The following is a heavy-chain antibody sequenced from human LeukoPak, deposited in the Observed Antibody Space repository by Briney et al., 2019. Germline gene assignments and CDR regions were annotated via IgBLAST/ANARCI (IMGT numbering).Heavy chain of an antibody. CDR2: IYPGDSDT. CDR1: GYSFTSYW. Sequence: GESLKISCKGSGYSFTSYWIGWVRQVPGKGLEWMGIIYPGDSDTRYSPSFQGQVTISADKSISTAYLQWSSLKASDTAMYYCARPPRPGIAPDAFDIWGQGTMVTVSS. D-gene: IGHD6-13*01. V-gene: IGHV5-51*01. J-gene: IGHJ3*02. CDR3: ARPPRPGIAPDAFDI.